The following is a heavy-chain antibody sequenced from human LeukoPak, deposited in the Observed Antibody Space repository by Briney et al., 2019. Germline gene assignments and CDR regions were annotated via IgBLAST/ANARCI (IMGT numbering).Heavy chain of an antibody. CDR2: THYRSKWYR. Sequence: SQTLSLTCAITGDSVSTNSATWNWIRQSPSRGLEWLGSTHYRSKWYRDYAVSVKSRISINPDTSKNQFSLQLNSVTPEDTAVYYCARDPGTVVTLNFDFWGQGTLVIVSS. CDR3: ARDPGTVVTLNFDF. J-gene: IGHJ4*02. D-gene: IGHD4-23*01. V-gene: IGHV6-1*01. CDR1: GDSVSTNSAT.